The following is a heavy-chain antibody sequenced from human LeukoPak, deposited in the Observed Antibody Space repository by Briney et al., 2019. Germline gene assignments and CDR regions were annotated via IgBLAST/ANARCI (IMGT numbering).Heavy chain of an antibody. Sequence: GESLKISCKGSGYSFTSYWIGWVRQMPGKGLEWMGIIYPGDSYTNYSPSFQGHVTISADKSISTAYLQWSSLKASDTAMYYCASSSGYPEGWFDPWGQGTLVTVSS. CDR2: IYPGDSYT. CDR1: GYSFTSYW. J-gene: IGHJ5*02. CDR3: ASSSGYPEGWFDP. V-gene: IGHV5-51*01. D-gene: IGHD3-22*01.